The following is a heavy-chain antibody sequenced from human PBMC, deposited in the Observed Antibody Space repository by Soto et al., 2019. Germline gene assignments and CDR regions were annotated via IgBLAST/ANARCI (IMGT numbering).Heavy chain of an antibody. CDR3: ARLDYDFRWFDP. Sequence: QVQLVQSGAEVKKPGASVKVSCKASGYTFTSYDVNWVRLAPGQGLEWMGWMNPNSGSTDYAQKFQGRVTMTRNISISTAYMELSSLRSEDTAVYYCARLDYDFRWFDPWGQGTQVTVSS. V-gene: IGHV1-8*01. D-gene: IGHD3-3*01. CDR1: GYTFTSYD. CDR2: MNPNSGST. J-gene: IGHJ5*02.